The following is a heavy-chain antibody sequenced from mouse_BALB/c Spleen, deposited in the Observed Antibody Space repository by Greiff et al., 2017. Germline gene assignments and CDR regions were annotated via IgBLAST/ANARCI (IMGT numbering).Heavy chain of an antibody. CDR1: GFSLTGYG. CDR3: ARESLLRYFDY. J-gene: IGHJ2*01. D-gene: IGHD1-1*01. V-gene: IGHV2-9*02. Sequence: VKLMESGPGLVAPSQSLSITCTVSGFSLTGYGVHWVRQPPGKGLEWLGVIWAGGSTNNNSSLMSRLSISKDNSKSQVFLKMNSLQTDDTAMYYCARESLLRYFDYWGQGTTLTGSS. CDR2: IWAGGST.